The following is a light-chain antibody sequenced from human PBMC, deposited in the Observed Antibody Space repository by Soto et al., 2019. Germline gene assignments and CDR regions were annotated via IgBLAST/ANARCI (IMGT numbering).Light chain of an antibody. CDR1: QSIRSY. CDR3: QQYDSYSYT. Sequence: DIQMTQSPSSLSASVGDRGTMPCRASQSIRSYFTWYQQKEGLAPKLLIYAASSLQSGVPSRFSGSGSGTDFTLTISSLQPEDFETYYCQQYDSYSYTFGQGTKVDI. V-gene: IGKV1-39*01. CDR2: AAS. J-gene: IGKJ2*01.